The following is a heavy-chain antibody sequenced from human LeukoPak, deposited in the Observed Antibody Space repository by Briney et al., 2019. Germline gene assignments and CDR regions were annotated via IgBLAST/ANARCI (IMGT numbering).Heavy chain of an antibody. V-gene: IGHV4-59*08. CDR1: GGSISSYY. Sequence: PSETLSLTCTVSGGSISSYYWSWIRQPPGKGLEWIGYIYYSGSTNYNPSLKSRVTISVDTSKNQFSLKLSSVTAADTAVYYCARHYGGNAGMDVWGQGTTVTVSS. D-gene: IGHD4-23*01. J-gene: IGHJ6*02. CDR3: ARHYGGNAGMDV. CDR2: IYYSGST.